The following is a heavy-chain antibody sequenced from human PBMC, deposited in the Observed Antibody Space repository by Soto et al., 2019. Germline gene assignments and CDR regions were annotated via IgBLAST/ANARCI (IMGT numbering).Heavy chain of an antibody. CDR2: IYHTGSS. CDR1: GVSINSADFY. D-gene: IGHD4-17*01. CDR3: AREVSDNTVDYYFDY. J-gene: IGHJ4*02. V-gene: IGHV4-30-4*01. Sequence: PSETLSLTCTVSGVSINSADFYWSWIRQAPGKGLEWIGYIYHTGSSQHHPSLRGRVDISMDTSKNQFSLELRSVTAADTAMYYCAREVSDNTVDYYFDYWGQGGMVTVSS.